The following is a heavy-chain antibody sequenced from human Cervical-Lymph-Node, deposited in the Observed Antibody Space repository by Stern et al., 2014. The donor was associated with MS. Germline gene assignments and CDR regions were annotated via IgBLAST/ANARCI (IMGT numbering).Heavy chain of an antibody. CDR3: ARRQGGVSAI. V-gene: IGHV1-69*01. J-gene: IGHJ4*02. Sequence: QVQLEQSGAEVKKPSSSVKVSCKASGDSFTNYDIAWVRQTPGQGPEWLGGITPHFGTANYAQMPQARVTLIADEPARTTYLESRRMRSEDTAIYCCARRQGGVSAIWGQGTLVTVSS. CDR1: GDSFTNYD. CDR2: ITPHFGTA. D-gene: IGHD2-8*01.